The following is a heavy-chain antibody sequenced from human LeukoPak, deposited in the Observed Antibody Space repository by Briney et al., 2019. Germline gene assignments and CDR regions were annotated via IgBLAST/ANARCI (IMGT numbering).Heavy chain of an antibody. D-gene: IGHD3-22*01. J-gene: IGHJ4*02. Sequence: PGGSLRLSCAASGFTLSSYAMSWVRQAPGKGLEWVSAISGSGGSTYYADSVKGRFTISRDNSKNTLYLQMNSLRAEDTAVYYCAKVIYDSSGYYFDYWGQGTLVTVSS. CDR3: AKVIYDSSGYYFDY. CDR2: ISGSGGST. CDR1: GFTLSSYA. V-gene: IGHV3-23*01.